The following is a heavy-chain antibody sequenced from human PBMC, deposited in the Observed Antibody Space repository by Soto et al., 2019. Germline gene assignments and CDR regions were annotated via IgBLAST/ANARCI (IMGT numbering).Heavy chain of an antibody. CDR1: GGSISSGDYY. V-gene: IGHV4-30-4*01. Sequence: SETLSLTCTVSGGSISSGDYYWSWIRHPPGKGLEWIGYIYYSGSTYYNPSLKSRVTISVDTSKNQFSLKLSSVTAADTAVYYCARGRDYYDSSGYLYYFDYWGQGTLVTVSS. CDR2: IYYSGST. CDR3: ARGRDYYDSSGYLYYFDY. J-gene: IGHJ4*02. D-gene: IGHD3-22*01.